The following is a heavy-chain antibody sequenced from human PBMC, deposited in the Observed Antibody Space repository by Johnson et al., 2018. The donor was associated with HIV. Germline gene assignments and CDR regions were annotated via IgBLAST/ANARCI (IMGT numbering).Heavy chain of an antibody. Sequence: QVQLVESGGGLIQPGRPLRLSCAASGFTFSSYAMHWVRQAPGKGLEWVAVISYDGSNKYYADSVKGRCPISSDNSENTLYLQRNSLRDEDKAVNHCSRVAVLWFRDTNAFDIWGQGTMVTVSS. CDR1: GFTFSSYA. CDR2: ISYDGSNK. D-gene: IGHD3-10*01. CDR3: SRVAVLWFRDTNAFDI. J-gene: IGHJ3*02. V-gene: IGHV3-30*04.